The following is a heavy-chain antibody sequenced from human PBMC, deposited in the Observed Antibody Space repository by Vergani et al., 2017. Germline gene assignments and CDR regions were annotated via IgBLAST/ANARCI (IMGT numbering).Heavy chain of an antibody. CDR2: INHSGST. J-gene: IGHJ3*02. V-gene: IGHV4-34*01. CDR1: GGSFSGYY. Sequence: QLQLQESGPGLVKPSETLSLTCAVYGGSFSGYYWSWIRQPPGKGLEWIGEINHSGSTNYNPSLKSRVTISVDTSKNQFSLKLSSVTAADTAVYYCARDTLVDTAMARNAFDIWGQGTMVTVSS. CDR3: ARDTLVDTAMARNAFDI. D-gene: IGHD5-18*01.